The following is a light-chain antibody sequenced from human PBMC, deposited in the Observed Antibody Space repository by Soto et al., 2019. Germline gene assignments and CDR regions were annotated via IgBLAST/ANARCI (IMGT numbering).Light chain of an antibody. CDR2: GAS. J-gene: IGKJ1*01. Sequence: EILMTQSPATLSVSPGETATLSCRASQSVSTKLAWYQQKPGQAPRLLIYGASTRATGIPARFSGSGSGTEFTLTISSLQSEDFALYYCHQRQSWPRTFGQGTKVDIK. V-gene: IGKV3-15*01. CDR1: QSVSTK. CDR3: HQRQSWPRT.